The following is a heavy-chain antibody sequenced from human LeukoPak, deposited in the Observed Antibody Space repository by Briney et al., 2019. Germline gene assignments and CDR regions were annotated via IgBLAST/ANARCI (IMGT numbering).Heavy chain of an antibody. Sequence: SETLSLTCTVSGGSLSSYYRRWIRPPPRKGLEWIGYIYYSGSTNYNPSLQSRVTISVDTSKNQFSLKLSSVTAADTAVYYCATDRCSGGSCYSRTVYYYGMDVWGQGTTVTVSS. CDR2: IYYSGST. D-gene: IGHD2-15*01. J-gene: IGHJ6*02. CDR1: GGSLSSYY. V-gene: IGHV4-59*01. CDR3: ATDRCSGGSCYSRTVYYYGMDV.